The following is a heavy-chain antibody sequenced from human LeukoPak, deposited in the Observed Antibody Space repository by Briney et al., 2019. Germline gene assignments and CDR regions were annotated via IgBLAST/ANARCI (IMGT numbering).Heavy chain of an antibody. CDR3: AREYTMVRGVIDWFDP. CDR1: GYTFTSYD. CDR2: MNPNSGGT. J-gene: IGHJ5*02. Sequence: ASVKVSCKASGYTFTSYDINWVRQATGQGLEWMGWMNPNSGGTNYAQKFQGRVTMTRDTSISTAYMELSRLRSDDTAVYYCAREYTMVRGVIDWFDPWGQGTLVTVSS. V-gene: IGHV1-2*02. D-gene: IGHD3-10*01.